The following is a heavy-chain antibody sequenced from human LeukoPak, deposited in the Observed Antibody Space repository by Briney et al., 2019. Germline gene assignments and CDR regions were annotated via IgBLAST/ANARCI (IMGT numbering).Heavy chain of an antibody. V-gene: IGHV3-21*01. Sequence: GGSLRLSCAASGFTFSTYSMNWVRQAPGKGLEWVSSISRGSRYIYYADSVKGRFTISRDNAKNSLYLQMNSLSAEDTAVYYCARSFSAAYDNWGRGTLVTVSS. CDR1: GFTFSTYS. D-gene: IGHD3-16*02. J-gene: IGHJ4*02. CDR2: ISRGSRYI. CDR3: ARSFSAAYDN.